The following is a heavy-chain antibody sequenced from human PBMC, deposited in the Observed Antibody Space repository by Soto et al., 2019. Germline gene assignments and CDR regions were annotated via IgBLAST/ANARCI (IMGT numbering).Heavy chain of an antibody. Sequence: GASVKVSCKASGYTFTGYHIHWVRQAPGQGLEWMGWINTDSGGTLYALKFQGRVTMTRNTSISTAYMEVGRLTSDDTAVYYCAGWVGASNWFDHWGQGTLVTVSS. J-gene: IGHJ5*02. CDR1: GYTFTGYH. D-gene: IGHD1-26*01. CDR2: INTDSGGT. CDR3: AGWVGASNWFDH. V-gene: IGHV1-2*02.